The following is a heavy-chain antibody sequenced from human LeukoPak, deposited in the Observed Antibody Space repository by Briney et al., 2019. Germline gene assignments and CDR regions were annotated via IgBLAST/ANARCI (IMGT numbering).Heavy chain of an antibody. CDR2: IYHSGST. CDR1: GGSISSGGYS. V-gene: IGHV4-30-2*01. D-gene: IGHD1-7*01. CDR3: ARVNYDPDAFDI. J-gene: IGHJ3*02. Sequence: PSETLSLTCTVSGGSISSGGYSWSWLRQPPGKGLEWIGYIYHSGSTYYNPSLKSRVTISVDRSKNQFSLKLSSVTAADTAVYYCARVNYDPDAFDIWGQGTMVTVSS.